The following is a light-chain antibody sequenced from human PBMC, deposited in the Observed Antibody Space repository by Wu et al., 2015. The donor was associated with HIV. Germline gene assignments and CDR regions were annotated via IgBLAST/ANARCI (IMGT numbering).Light chain of an antibody. CDR3: QQYNYWPT. CDR2: GPS. J-gene: IGKJ4*01. CDR1: QSVSSSY. Sequence: EIVLTQSPGTLSLSPGERATLSCRASQSVSSSYLAWYQQKPGQAPRLLLYGPSTRATGIPSRFTGSGSGTEFTLSISSLQSEDFAIYYCQQYNYWPTFGGGTKVEIK. V-gene: IGKV3-15*01.